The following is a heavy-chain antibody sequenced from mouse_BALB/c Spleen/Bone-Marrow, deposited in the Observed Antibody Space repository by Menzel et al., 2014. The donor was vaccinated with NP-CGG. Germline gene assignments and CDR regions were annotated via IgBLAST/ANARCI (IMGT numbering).Heavy chain of an antibody. CDR1: GYTFSSYW. CDR3: AREDYYGGSYGDY. D-gene: IGHD1-1*01. CDR2: ILPGSGST. Sequence: VQLQQSGAELMKPGASVKISCKATGYTFSSYWIEWVKQRPGHGLEWIGEILPGSGSTNYNEKFKGKATFTADTSSNPAYMQLSSLTAKDAAVYYSAREDYYGGSYGDYWGQGTTLTVSS. V-gene: IGHV1-9*01. J-gene: IGHJ2*01.